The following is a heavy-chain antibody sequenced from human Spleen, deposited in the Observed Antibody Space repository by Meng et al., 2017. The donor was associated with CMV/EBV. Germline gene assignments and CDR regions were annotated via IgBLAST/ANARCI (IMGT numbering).Heavy chain of an antibody. D-gene: IGHD3-10*02. CDR2: IRYDGSNR. V-gene: IGHV3-30*02. Sequence: GESLKISCAASGFTFSNFGMHWVRQAPGKGLEWVAFIRYDGSNRYYADSVKGRFIISRDNSKNTLSLQMSSLRGEDTAVYYCANIFGDFDYWGQGTLVTVSS. J-gene: IGHJ4*02. CDR1: GFTFSNFG. CDR3: ANIFGDFDY.